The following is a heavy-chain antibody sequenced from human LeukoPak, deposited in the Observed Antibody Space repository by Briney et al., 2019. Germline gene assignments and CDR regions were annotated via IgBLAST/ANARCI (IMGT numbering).Heavy chain of an antibody. D-gene: IGHD3-10*01. CDR3: AKIRGYGSGSYYNELYYYYGMDV. CDR2: ISGSGGST. J-gene: IGHJ6*02. V-gene: IGHV3-23*01. Sequence: PGGSLRLSCAASGFTFSSYAMSWVRQAPGKGLEWVSAISGSGGSTYYADSVKGRFTISRDNSKNTLYLQMNCLRAEDTAVYYCAKIRGYGSGSYYNELYYYYGMDVWGQGTTVTVSS. CDR1: GFTFSSYA.